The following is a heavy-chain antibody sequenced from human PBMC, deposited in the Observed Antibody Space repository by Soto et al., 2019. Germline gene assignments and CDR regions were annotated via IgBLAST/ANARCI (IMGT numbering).Heavy chain of an antibody. J-gene: IGHJ5*02. V-gene: IGHV3-23*01. CDR2: ITGGGGNT. D-gene: IGHD2-2*01. CDR3: AKHCGSSSCYRFDP. CDR1: GFAFSSYA. Sequence: PGGSLRLSYAASGFAFSSYATSWILQAPGKGLEWVSSITGGGGNTYYADSVKGRFTISRDNSKNTLYLQMSSLRAEDTAVYYCAKHCGSSSCYRFDPWGQGTLVTVSS.